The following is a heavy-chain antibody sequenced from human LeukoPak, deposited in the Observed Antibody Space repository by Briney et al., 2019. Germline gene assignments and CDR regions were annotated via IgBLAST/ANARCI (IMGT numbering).Heavy chain of an antibody. CDR1: GGSISSYY. CDR3: ARASNWFDP. V-gene: IGHV4-59*01. CDR2: IYYSGST. J-gene: IGHJ5*02. Sequence: SETLSLTCTVSGGSISSYYWSWIRQPPGKGLEWIGYIYYSGSTNYNPSLKSRVTISVDTSKNQFSLKLSSVTAADTAVYYCARASNWFDPWGQGTLVTVSS.